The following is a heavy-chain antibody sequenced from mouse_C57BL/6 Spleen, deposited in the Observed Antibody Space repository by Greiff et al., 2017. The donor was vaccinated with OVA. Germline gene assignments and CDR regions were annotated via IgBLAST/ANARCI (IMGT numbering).Heavy chain of an antibody. CDR2: ISGGGGNT. J-gene: IGHJ4*01. D-gene: IGHD1-1*01. CDR1: GSTFSSYT. Sequence: EVQLVESGGGLVKPGGSLKLSCAASGSTFSSYTMSWVRQTPEKRLAWVATISGGGGNTYYPDSVKGRFTISRDNAKNTLYLQMSSLRSEDTALYYCARGITTVVDYYAMDYWGQGTSVTVSS. CDR3: ARGITTVVDYYAMDY. V-gene: IGHV5-9*01.